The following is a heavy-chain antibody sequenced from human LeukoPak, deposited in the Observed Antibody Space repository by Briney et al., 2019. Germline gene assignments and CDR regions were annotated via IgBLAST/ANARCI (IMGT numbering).Heavy chain of an antibody. V-gene: IGHV4-59*01. CDR2: IYYRGST. CDR3: ARLSGYSSGHYYSDY. J-gene: IGHJ4*02. CDR1: GGSISSDY. Sequence: SETLSLTCTVSGGSISSDYWSWIRQPPGKGLEWIGFIYYRGSTNYNPSLKSRVTISVDTSKNQFSLKLSSVTAADTAVYYCARLSGYSSGHYYSDYWGQGTLVTVSS. D-gene: IGHD3-22*01.